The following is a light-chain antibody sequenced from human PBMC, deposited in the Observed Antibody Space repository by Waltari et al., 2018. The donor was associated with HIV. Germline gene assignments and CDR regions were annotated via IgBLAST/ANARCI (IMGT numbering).Light chain of an antibody. CDR3: QQYAASPLT. J-gene: IGKJ4*01. CDR1: QSVRSAS. Sequence: EIVLTQSPGTLSLSPGERATLSCRASQSVRSASLAWYQQKPGQAPRLLLFGASSRAPGIPDRFSGSGAVTDFILTISRLEPEDCAVYYCQQYAASPLTFGGGTKVEIK. CDR2: GAS. V-gene: IGKV3-20*01.